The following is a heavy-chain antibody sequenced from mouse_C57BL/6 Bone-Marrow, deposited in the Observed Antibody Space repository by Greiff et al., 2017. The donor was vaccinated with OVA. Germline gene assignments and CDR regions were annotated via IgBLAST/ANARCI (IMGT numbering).Heavy chain of an antibody. CDR1: GYTFTSYW. Sequence: VQLQQPGAELVKPGASVKLSCKASGYTFTSYWMHWVKQRPGQGLEWIGMIHPNSGSTNYNEKFKGKATLTADKSSSTAYMELRSLTSEDSAVYFCARRGPYFDYWGQGTTLTVSS. J-gene: IGHJ2*01. V-gene: IGHV1-64*01. CDR3: ARRGPYFDY. CDR2: IHPNSGST.